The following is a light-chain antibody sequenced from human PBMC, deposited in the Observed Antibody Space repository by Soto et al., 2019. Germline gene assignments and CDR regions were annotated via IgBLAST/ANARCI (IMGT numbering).Light chain of an antibody. CDR3: QQYGSSPRT. Sequence: EIVLTQSPATLSLSPGERAALSCRASQSISSSYLAWYQLKPGQPPRLLIYDASSRATGVPDRFSGIGSGTDFSLTISRLEPEDFAVYFCQQYGSSPRTFGQGTNLEIK. CDR2: DAS. J-gene: IGKJ2*01. V-gene: IGKV3-20*01. CDR1: QSISSSY.